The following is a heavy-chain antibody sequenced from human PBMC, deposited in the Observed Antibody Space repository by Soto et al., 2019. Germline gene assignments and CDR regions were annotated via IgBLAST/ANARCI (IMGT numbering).Heavy chain of an antibody. D-gene: IGHD4-17*01. Sequence: GGSLRVSCAASGFTFSSYAMSWVRQAPGKGLEWVSAISGSGGSTYYAESVKGRFTISRDNSKNTLYLQMNSLRAEDTAVYYCAYGPPNWFDPWGQGTLVTVSS. CDR3: AYGPPNWFDP. CDR1: GFTFSSYA. J-gene: IGHJ5*02. CDR2: ISGSGGST. V-gene: IGHV3-23*01.